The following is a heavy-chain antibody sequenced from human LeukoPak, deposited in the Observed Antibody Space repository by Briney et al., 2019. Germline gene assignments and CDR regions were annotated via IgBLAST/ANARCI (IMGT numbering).Heavy chain of an antibody. V-gene: IGHV3-30*02. CDR1: GFSFASYG. Sequence: GGSLRLSCAASGFSFASYGMHWVRQAPGKGLEWVAFIRYDGSNKYYADSVTGRFSISRDNSKNTLYLQMNRLRVEDTAVYYCAKNAHGEFDPWGQGTLVTVSS. J-gene: IGHJ5*02. D-gene: IGHD2-21*01. CDR3: AKNAHGEFDP. CDR2: IRYDGSNK.